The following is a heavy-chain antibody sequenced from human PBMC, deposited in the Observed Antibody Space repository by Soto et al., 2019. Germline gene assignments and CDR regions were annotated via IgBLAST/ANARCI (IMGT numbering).Heavy chain of an antibody. CDR2: IFDSGST. J-gene: IGHJ4*02. Sequence: PSETLSLTCTVSGGSISGGVHSWSWIRQPPGKGLEWIGHIFDSGSTYYNPSLKSRVTISVDTSKNQFSLKLSSVTAADTAVYYCARAGGYCSGGSCYIDYWGQGTLVTVSS. V-gene: IGHV4-31*03. D-gene: IGHD2-15*01. CDR1: GGSISGGVHS. CDR3: ARAGGYCSGGSCYIDY.